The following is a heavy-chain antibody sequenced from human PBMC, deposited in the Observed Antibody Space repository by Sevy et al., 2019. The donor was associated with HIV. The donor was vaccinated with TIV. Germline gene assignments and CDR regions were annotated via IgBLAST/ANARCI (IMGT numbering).Heavy chain of an antibody. CDR2: IYSGGST. V-gene: IGHV3-66*01. J-gene: IGHJ1*01. CDR1: GFTVSSNY. CDR3: ARDSPGLLYGDYGFQH. Sequence: GGSLRLSCAASGFTVSSNYMSWVRQAPGKGLEWVSVIYSGGSTYYADSVKGRFTISRDNSKNTLYHQMNSLRAEDTAVYYCARDSPGLLYGDYGFQHWGQGTLVTVSS. D-gene: IGHD4-17*01.